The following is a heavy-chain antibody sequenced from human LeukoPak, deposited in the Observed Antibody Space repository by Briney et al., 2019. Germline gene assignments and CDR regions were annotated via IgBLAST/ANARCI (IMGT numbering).Heavy chain of an antibody. CDR1: GGSFSGYY. CDR3: ARDYGSGSYFRDYYYMDV. D-gene: IGHD3-10*01. CDR2: INHTGST. Sequence: SETLSLTCAVYGGSFSGYYWSWIRQPPGKGLEWIGDINHTGSTNYNPSLKSRVTISVDTSKNQSSLKLSSVTAADTAVYYCARDYGSGSYFRDYYYMDVWGKGTTVTVSS. V-gene: IGHV4-34*01. J-gene: IGHJ6*03.